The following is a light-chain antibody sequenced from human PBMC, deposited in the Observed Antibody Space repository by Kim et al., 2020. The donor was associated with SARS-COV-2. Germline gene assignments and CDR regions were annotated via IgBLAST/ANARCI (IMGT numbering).Light chain of an antibody. J-gene: IGKJ1*01. V-gene: IGKV3-15*01. CDR2: GAS. CDR1: QSVSSN. Sequence: EIVMTQSPATLSVSPGERATLSCRASQSVSSNLVWYQQKPGQAPRLLFYGASTRVTGIPARFSGSGSGTEFTLTISSLQSEDFAVYYCQQYNNWPRTFGQGTKVDIK. CDR3: QQYNNWPRT.